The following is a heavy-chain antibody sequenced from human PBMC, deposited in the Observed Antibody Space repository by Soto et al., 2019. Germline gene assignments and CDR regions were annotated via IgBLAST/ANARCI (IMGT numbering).Heavy chain of an antibody. J-gene: IGHJ2*01. CDR2: TSYDGVNK. V-gene: IGHV3-30-3*01. Sequence: QVHLLVESGGGVVQPGRSLRLSCEASGFTFSDSPMQWLRQAQGRGPEWVAGTSYDGVNKYYADSVKGRFTISRDNSKNTLFLQMSSLRPEDTAVYYCARSGTAVTTMYFDLWGRGTQVTVSS. CDR3: ARSGTAVTTMYFDL. CDR1: GFTFSDSP. D-gene: IGHD4-17*01.